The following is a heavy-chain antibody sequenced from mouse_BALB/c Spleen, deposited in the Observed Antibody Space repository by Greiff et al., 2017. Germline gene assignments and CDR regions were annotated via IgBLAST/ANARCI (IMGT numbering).Heavy chain of an antibody. V-gene: IGHV2-9*02. D-gene: IGHD2-4*01. J-gene: IGHJ3*01. CDR3: ARGPYDDDPY. Sequence: QVQLKESGPGLVAPSPSLSITCTVSGFSLTSYGVHWVRQPPGKGLEWLGVIWAGGSTNYNSALMSSLSISKDNSKSQVFLKMNSLQTEDTARDCCARGPYDDDPYWGQGTRVTVSA. CDR1: GFSLTSYG. CDR2: IWAGGST.